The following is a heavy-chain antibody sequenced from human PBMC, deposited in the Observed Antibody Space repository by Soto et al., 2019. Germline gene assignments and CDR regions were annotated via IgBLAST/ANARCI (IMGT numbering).Heavy chain of an antibody. CDR3: ARQIYDSDTGPNFQYYFDS. Sequence: PGESLKISCKGSGYSFAGYWTTWVRQKPGKGLEWMGRIDPSDSQTYYSPSFRGHVTISVTKSITTVFLQWSSLRASGTAMYYCARQIYDSDTGPNFQYYFDSWGQGTPVTVSS. J-gene: IGHJ4*02. CDR2: IDPSDSQT. V-gene: IGHV5-10-1*01. CDR1: GYSFAGYW. D-gene: IGHD3-22*01.